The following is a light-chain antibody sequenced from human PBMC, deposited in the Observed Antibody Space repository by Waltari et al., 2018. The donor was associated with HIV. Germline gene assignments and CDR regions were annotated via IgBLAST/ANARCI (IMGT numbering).Light chain of an antibody. CDR1: SSDVGGYNY. CDR2: EVS. Sequence: QSALTQPPSASGSPGQSVTISCTGTSSDVGGYNYVSWYQQHPGKAPKLMIYEVSKRPYGVPELFLGSKSGITASLTVAGLQAEDEADYYCNSYAGSNNWVFGGGTKLTVL. J-gene: IGLJ3*02. CDR3: NSYAGSNNWV. V-gene: IGLV2-8*01.